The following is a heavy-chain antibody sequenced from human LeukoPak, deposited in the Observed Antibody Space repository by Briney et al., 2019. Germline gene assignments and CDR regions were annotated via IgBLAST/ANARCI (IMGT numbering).Heavy chain of an antibody. CDR1: GFTFSNYA. D-gene: IGHD1-26*01. J-gene: IGHJ4*02. CDR2: VSYYGSNK. CDR3: ATIGDRRSGELYRIDY. V-gene: IGHV3-30-3*01. Sequence: GGSLRLSCAASGFTFSNYAMHWVRQAPGKGLEWVAVVSYYGSNKYYADSVKGRFTISRDNSKNTLYLQMNSLRAEDAAVYYCATIGDRRSGELYRIDYWGQGTLVTVSS.